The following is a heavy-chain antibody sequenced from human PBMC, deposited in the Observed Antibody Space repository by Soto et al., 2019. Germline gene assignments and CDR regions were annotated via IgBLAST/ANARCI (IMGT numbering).Heavy chain of an antibody. J-gene: IGHJ4*02. D-gene: IGHD2-8*01. CDR3: ARDRYCTNGVCPPGPY. CDR1: GYTFTSYA. Sequence: SVKVSCKASGYTFTSYAMHWVRQAPGQGLEWMGGIIPIFGTANYAQKFQGRVTITADESTSTAYMGLSSLRSEDTAVYYCARDRYCTNGVCPPGPYWGQGTLVTVSS. CDR2: IIPIFGTA. V-gene: IGHV1-69*13.